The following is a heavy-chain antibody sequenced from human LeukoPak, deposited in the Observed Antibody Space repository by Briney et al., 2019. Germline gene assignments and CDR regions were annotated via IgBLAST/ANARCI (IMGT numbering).Heavy chain of an antibody. CDR3: ARPGISGYDLGLNYYFDY. J-gene: IGHJ4*02. Sequence: GESLKISCKGSGYSFTSYWIGWVRQMPGKGLEWMGIIYPGDSDTRYSPSFQGQVTISADKSISTAYLQWSSLKASDTAMYYCARPGISGYDLGLNYYFDYWGQGTLVTVSS. D-gene: IGHD5-12*01. V-gene: IGHV5-51*01. CDR1: GYSFTSYW. CDR2: IYPGDSDT.